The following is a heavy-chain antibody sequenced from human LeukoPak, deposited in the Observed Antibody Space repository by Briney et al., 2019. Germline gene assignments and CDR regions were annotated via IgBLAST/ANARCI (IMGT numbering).Heavy chain of an antibody. CDR2: INPNSGGT. V-gene: IGHV1-2*02. D-gene: IGHD6-19*01. CDR1: GYTFTGYY. Sequence: ASVKVSCKASGYTFTGYYMHWVRQAPGQGLEWMGWINPNSGGTNYAQKFQGRVTMTRDTFISTAYMELSRLRSDDTAVYYCATTTVAGFSEYFQHWGQGTLVTVSS. J-gene: IGHJ1*01. CDR3: ATTTVAGFSEYFQH.